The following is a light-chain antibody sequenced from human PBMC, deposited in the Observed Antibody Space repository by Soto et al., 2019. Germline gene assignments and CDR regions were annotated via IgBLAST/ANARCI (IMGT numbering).Light chain of an antibody. CDR1: SSDVGGYNY. Sequence: QAVVTQPASVSGSPGQSITISCTGTSSDVGGYNYVSWYQQHPGKAPKLMIYDVSNRPSGVSNRFSGSKSGNTASLTISGLQPEDEADYYCSSYTSSSTLVVFGGGPQLTVL. V-gene: IGLV2-14*01. CDR2: DVS. CDR3: SSYTSSSTLVV. J-gene: IGLJ2*01.